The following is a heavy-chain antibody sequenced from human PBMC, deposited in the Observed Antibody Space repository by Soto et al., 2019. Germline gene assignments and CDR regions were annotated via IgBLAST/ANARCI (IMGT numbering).Heavy chain of an antibody. J-gene: IGHJ4*02. Sequence: EVQLLESGGGLVQPGGSLRLSCAASGFTFSSYAMSWVRQAPGKGLEWVSAISGSGGSTYYEHSVKGRFTISRDNSKSTLYLQMTSLRVEDTAVYYCAKDRWPGGYCSGGSCLRDFDYWGQGTLVTVSS. CDR3: AKDRWPGGYCSGGSCLRDFDY. CDR2: ISGSGGST. D-gene: IGHD2-15*01. V-gene: IGHV3-23*01. CDR1: GFTFSSYA.